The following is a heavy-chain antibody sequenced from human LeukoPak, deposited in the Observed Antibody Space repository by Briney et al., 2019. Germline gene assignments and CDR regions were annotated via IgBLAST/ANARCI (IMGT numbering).Heavy chain of an antibody. J-gene: IGHJ4*02. CDR2: ISYDGSNK. V-gene: IGHV3-30*04. CDR3: ARDYNSGSCSDY. Sequence: GGSLRLSCAASGFTFSSYAMHWVRQAPGKGLEWGAVISYDGSNKYYADSVKGRFTISRDNSKNTLYLQMNSLRAEDTAVYYCARDYNSGSCSDYWGQGTLVTVSS. CDR1: GFTFSSYA. D-gene: IGHD1-20*01.